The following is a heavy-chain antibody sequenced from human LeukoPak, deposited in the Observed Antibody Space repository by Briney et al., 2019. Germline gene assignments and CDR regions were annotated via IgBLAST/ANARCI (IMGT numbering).Heavy chain of an antibody. V-gene: IGHV1-46*01. CDR2: INPSGGST. J-gene: IGHJ4*02. CDR1: GYTFTSYY. CDR3: ARVGLAAAGQDY. Sequence: GASVKVSCKASGYTFTSYYMHWVRQVPGQGLEWMGIINPSGGSTSYAQKFQGRVTMTRDTSTSTVYMELSSLRSEDTAVYYCARVGLAAAGQDYWGQGTLVTVSS. D-gene: IGHD6-13*01.